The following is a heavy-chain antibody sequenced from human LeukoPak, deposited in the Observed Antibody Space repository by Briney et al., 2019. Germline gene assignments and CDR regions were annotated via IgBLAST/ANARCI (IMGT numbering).Heavy chain of an antibody. V-gene: IGHV4-59*12. J-gene: IGHJ5*02. CDR2: IYYSGST. Sequence: SETLSLTCTVSGGSISSYYWSWIRQPPGKGLEWIGYIYYSGSTNYNPSLKSRVTMSVDTSKNQFSLKLSSVTAADTAVYYCARGTYYDILTAWGQGTLVTVSS. D-gene: IGHD3-9*01. CDR3: ARGTYYDILTA. CDR1: GGSISSYY.